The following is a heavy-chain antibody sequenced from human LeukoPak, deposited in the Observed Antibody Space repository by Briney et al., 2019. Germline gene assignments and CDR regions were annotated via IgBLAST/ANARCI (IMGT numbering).Heavy chain of an antibody. V-gene: IGHV4-4*02. CDR3: TRRGIAAAGYDY. D-gene: IGHD6-13*01. CDR1: GGSISRSCW. Sequence: SETLSLTCTVSGGSISRSCWWSWVRQSPGKGLEWIGEIHHSGSSNYNPSLKSRVTMSVDKSKNQFSLNLSSVTAADTAVYYCTRRGIAAAGYDYWGQGTLVTVSS. CDR2: IHHSGSS. J-gene: IGHJ4*02.